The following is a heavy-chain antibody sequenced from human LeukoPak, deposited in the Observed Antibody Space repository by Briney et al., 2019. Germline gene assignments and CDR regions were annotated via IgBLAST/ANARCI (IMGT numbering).Heavy chain of an antibody. V-gene: IGHV7-4-1*02. Sequence: EASVKVSCKSSGYTFNGYYMHWVRQAPGQGLEWMGWINTNTGNPTYAQGFTGRFVFSLDTSVSTAYLQISSLKAEDTAVYYCARDQSSSWSNYYYMDVWGKGTTVTVS. D-gene: IGHD6-13*01. CDR2: INTNTGNP. J-gene: IGHJ6*03. CDR1: GYTFNGYY. CDR3: ARDQSSSWSNYYYMDV.